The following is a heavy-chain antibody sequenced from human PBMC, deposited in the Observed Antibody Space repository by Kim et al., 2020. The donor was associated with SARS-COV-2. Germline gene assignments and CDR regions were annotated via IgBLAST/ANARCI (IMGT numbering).Heavy chain of an antibody. V-gene: IGHV4-39*07. CDR3: ARQIDIVVVPAAPHNWFDP. D-gene: IGHD2-2*01. Sequence: SETLSLTCTVSGGSISSSSYYWGWIRQPPGKGLEWIGSIYYSGSTYYNPSLKSRVTISVDTSKNQFSLKLSSVTAADTAVYYCARQIDIVVVPAAPHNWFDPWGQGTLVTVSS. J-gene: IGHJ5*02. CDR1: GGSISSSSYY. CDR2: IYYSGST.